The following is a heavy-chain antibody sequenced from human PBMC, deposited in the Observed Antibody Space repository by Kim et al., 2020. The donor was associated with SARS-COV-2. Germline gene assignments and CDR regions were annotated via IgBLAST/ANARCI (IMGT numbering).Heavy chain of an antibody. CDR2: ISNSGHYA. D-gene: IGHD1-20*01. J-gene: IGHJ4*02. Sequence: GGSLRLSCAASGLNFNVEFMSWVRQAPGKGLEWISYISNSGHYANYADSVQGRFTISRDNAQNSLHLQMNNLRAEDTAIYYCTNIRYGQFDYCGQGTLVT. CDR3: TNIRYGQFDY. V-gene: IGHV3-11*03. CDR1: GLNFNVEF.